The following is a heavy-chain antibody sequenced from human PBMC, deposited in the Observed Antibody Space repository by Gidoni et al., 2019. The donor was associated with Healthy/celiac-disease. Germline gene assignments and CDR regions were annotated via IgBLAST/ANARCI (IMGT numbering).Heavy chain of an antibody. J-gene: IGHJ4*02. Sequence: GKGLEWVSSISSSSSYIYYADSVKGRFTISRDNAKNSLYLQMNSLRAEDTAVYYCATAEEIAARGILFYFDYWGQGTLVTVSS. CDR2: ISSSSSYI. V-gene: IGHV3-21*01. D-gene: IGHD6-6*01. CDR3: ATAEEIAARGILFYFDY.